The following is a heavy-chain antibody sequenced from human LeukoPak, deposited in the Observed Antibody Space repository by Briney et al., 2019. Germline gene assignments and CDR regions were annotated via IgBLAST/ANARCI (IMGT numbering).Heavy chain of an antibody. J-gene: IGHJ6*03. CDR3: EKAAKSGYYYNYYYYMDV. CDR2: MWYDGSNK. V-gene: IGHV3-33*06. CDR1: GFTFSSYG. Sequence: PGGSLRLSCAASGFTFSSYGIHWVRQAPGKGLEWVAVMWYDGSNKYYADSVKGRFTISRDNSKNTLYLQMNRLRAEDTDVYYCEKAAKSGYYYNYYYYMDVWGKGTKVTVSS. D-gene: IGHD3-22*01.